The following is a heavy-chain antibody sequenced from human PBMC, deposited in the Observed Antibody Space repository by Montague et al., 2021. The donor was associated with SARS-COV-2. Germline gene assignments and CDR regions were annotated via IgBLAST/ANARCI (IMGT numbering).Heavy chain of an antibody. Sequence: SETLSLTCTVYAGSNSSSSYYRGRSRQTPAKGPAGLGCLYYNWCTYHNPLLKSPVTISVDTPKNQFSLKLSSVTAADTAVYYCARRERLLWFGELFFAFDIWGQGSMVTVSS. CDR3: ARRERLLWFGELFFAFDI. V-gene: IGHV4-39*01. D-gene: IGHD3-10*01. J-gene: IGHJ3*02. CDR2: LYYNWCT. CDR1: AGSNSSSSYY.